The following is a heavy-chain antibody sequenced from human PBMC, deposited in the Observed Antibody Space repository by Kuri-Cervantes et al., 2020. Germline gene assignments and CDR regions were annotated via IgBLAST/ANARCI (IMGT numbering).Heavy chain of an antibody. V-gene: IGHV3-7*03. CDR3: ARRSWESRGLSNWYFDL. Sequence: GGSLRLSCAASGFTFSTYWMSWVRQAPGKGLEWVANIKQDGSEKYYMDSVKGRFTISRDNSKNTLYLQMNSLRAEDTAVYYCARRSWESRGLSNWYFDLWGRGTLVTVSS. CDR1: GFTFSTYW. D-gene: IGHD3-22*01. CDR2: IKQDGSEK. J-gene: IGHJ2*01.